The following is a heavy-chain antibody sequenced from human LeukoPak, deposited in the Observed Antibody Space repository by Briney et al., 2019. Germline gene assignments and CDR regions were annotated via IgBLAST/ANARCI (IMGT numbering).Heavy chain of an antibody. CDR2: IYYSGGT. CDR3: AVSGSPLDAFDI. V-gene: IGHV4-39*01. Sequence: SETLSLTCTVSGGSISSSSYYWGWIRQPPGKGLEWIGGIYYSGGTYYNPSLKSRVTISVDTSKNQFSLKLSSVTAADTAVYYCAVSGSPLDAFDIWGQGTMVTVSS. J-gene: IGHJ3*02. D-gene: IGHD1-26*01. CDR1: GGSISSSSYY.